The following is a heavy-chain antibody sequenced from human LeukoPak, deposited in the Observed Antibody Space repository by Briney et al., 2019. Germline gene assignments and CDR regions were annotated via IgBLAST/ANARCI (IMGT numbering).Heavy chain of an antibody. V-gene: IGHV1-2*02. Sequence: GAPVKVSCKASGYTFTDYYIHWVRQAPGQGLEWMGWINPNSGGTNYAQEFQGRVTMTRDTSISTAYMEVSRLRSDDTAIYYCARGYGGNSVDYWGQGTLVTVSS. D-gene: IGHD4-23*01. J-gene: IGHJ4*02. CDR3: ARGYGGNSVDY. CDR1: GYTFTDYY. CDR2: INPNSGGT.